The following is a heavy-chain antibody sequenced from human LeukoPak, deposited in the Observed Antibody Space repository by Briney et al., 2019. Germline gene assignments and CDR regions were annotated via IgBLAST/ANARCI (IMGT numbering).Heavy chain of an antibody. D-gene: IGHD6-13*01. CDR2: IYPNSGGT. Sequence: ASVKVSCKASGYTFTGYYMHWVRQAPGQGLEWMGWIYPNSGGTNYAQKFQGRVTITRDTSISTAYMELSRLTSDDTAVYFCARDLSAAGFDYWGQGDLVTVSS. CDR3: ARDLSAAGFDY. J-gene: IGHJ4*02. CDR1: GYTFTGYY. V-gene: IGHV1-2*02.